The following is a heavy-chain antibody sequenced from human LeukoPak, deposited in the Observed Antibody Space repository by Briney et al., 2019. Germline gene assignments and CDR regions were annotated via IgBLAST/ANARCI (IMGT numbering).Heavy chain of an antibody. CDR3: ARHVAVAGAYGY. V-gene: IGHV4-39*01. J-gene: IGHJ4*02. CDR1: GGSISSSSYY. Sequence: SETLSLTCTVSGGSISSSSYYLGWIRQPPGKGLEWIGSIYYSGSTYYNPSLKSRVTISVDTSKNQFSLKLSSVTAADTAVYYCARHVAVAGAYGYWGQGTLVTVSS. D-gene: IGHD6-19*01. CDR2: IYYSGST.